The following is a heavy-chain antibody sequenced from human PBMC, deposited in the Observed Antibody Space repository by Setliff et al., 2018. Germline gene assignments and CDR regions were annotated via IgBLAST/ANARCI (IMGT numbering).Heavy chain of an antibody. V-gene: IGHV3-23*01. CDR2: ISGSGGST. Sequence: GSLRLSCAASGFTFSNYAMSWVRQAPGKGLEWVSAISGSGGSTYYADSVKGRFTISRDNAKNSLYLQMNSLRAEDTAVYYCAKSSGSSSSTNLEYLGPGTLVTISS. J-gene: IGHJ4*02. D-gene: IGHD6-6*01. CDR1: GFTFSNYA. CDR3: AKSSGSSSSTNLEY.